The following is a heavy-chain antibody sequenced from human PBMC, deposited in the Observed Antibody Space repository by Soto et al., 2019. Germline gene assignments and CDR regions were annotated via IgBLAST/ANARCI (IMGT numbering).Heavy chain of an antibody. V-gene: IGHV4-34*01. CDR2: INHSGST. Sequence: QVQLQQWGAGLLKPSETLSLTCAVYGGSFSGYYWSWIRQPPGKGLEWIGEINHSGSTNYNPSLKSRVTISVDTSKNQFSLKLSSVTAADTAVYYCARVWFGESGGYYYYMDVWGNGTTVTVSS. CDR1: GGSFSGYY. J-gene: IGHJ6*03. D-gene: IGHD3-10*01. CDR3: ARVWFGESGGYYYYMDV.